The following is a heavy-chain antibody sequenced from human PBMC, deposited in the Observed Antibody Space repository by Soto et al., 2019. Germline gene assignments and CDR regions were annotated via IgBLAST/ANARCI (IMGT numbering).Heavy chain of an antibody. CDR2: ISSSSSTI. CDR3: ARLEWLSPYYMDV. J-gene: IGHJ6*03. CDR1: GFTFSSYS. D-gene: IGHD3-3*01. V-gene: IGHV3-48*01. Sequence: PGGSLRLSCAASGFTFSSYSMNWVRQAPGKGLEWVSYISSSSSTIYYADSVKGRFTISRDNAKNSLYLQMNSLRAEDTAVYYCARLEWLSPYYMDVWGKGTTVTVSS.